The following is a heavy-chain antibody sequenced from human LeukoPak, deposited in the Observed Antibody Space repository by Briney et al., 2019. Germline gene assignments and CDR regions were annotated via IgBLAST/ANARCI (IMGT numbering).Heavy chain of an antibody. D-gene: IGHD5-18*01. CDR3: VKGYSYGYVAYPFDY. V-gene: IGHV3-64D*06. CDR2: ISSNGGST. Sequence: PGGSLRLSCAASGFTVSSNYMGWVRQAPGKGLEYVSAISSNGGSTYYADSVKGRFTISRDNSKNTLYLQMSSLRAEDTAVYYCVKGYSYGYVAYPFDYWGQGTLVTVSS. CDR1: GFTVSSNY. J-gene: IGHJ4*02.